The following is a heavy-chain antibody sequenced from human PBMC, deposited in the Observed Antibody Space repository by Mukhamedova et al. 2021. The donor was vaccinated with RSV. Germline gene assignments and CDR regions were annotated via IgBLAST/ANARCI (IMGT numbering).Heavy chain of an antibody. CDR3: AKDYYGSGCFYYYYYMDV. D-gene: IGHD3-10*01. Sequence: GLEWVAVISYDGSNKYYADSVKGRFTISRDNSKNTLYLQMNSLRAEDTAVYYCAKDYYGSGCFYYYYYMDVWGKGTTVTVSS. V-gene: IGHV3-30*18. CDR2: ISYDGSNK. J-gene: IGHJ6*03.